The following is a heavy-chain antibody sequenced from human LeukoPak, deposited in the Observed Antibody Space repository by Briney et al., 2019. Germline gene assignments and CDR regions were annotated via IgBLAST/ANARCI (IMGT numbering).Heavy chain of an antibody. Sequence: ASVKVSCKASGYTFTGYYMHWVRLAPGQGLEWMGWINPNSGGTNYAQKFQGRVNMTRDTSISTAYMELSRLRSDDTAVYYCARTSGAYYDFWSGYYYQEDYGMDVWGQGTTVTVSS. D-gene: IGHD3-3*01. CDR1: GYTFTGYY. V-gene: IGHV1-2*02. CDR3: ARTSGAYYDFWSGYYYQEDYGMDV. CDR2: INPNSGGT. J-gene: IGHJ6*02.